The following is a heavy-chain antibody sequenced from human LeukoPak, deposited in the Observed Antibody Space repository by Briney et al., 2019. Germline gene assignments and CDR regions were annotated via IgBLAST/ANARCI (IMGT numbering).Heavy chain of an antibody. CDR3: ARNPPYSSGWYGADY. Sequence: GGSLRLSCAASGFTFSSYSMNWVRQAPGKGLEWVSSISSSSSYIYYADSVKGRFTISRDNAKNSLYPQMNSLRAEDTAVYYCARNPPYSSGWYGADYWGQGTLVTVSS. V-gene: IGHV3-21*01. J-gene: IGHJ4*02. CDR2: ISSSSSYI. D-gene: IGHD6-19*01. CDR1: GFTFSSYS.